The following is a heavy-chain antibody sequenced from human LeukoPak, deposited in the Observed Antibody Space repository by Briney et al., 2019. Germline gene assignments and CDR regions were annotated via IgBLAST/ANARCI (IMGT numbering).Heavy chain of an antibody. V-gene: IGHV1-3*01. Sequence: ASVKVSCKASGYTFTSYVIHWVRQAPGQRLEWMGWINAGNGNTNYAQKLQGRVTMTTDTYMELRSLRSDDTAVYYCARFDLIAAADPQKSYFDYWGQGTLVTVSS. CDR3: ARFDLIAAADPQKSYFDY. CDR1: GYTFTSYV. J-gene: IGHJ4*02. CDR2: INAGNGNT. D-gene: IGHD6-13*01.